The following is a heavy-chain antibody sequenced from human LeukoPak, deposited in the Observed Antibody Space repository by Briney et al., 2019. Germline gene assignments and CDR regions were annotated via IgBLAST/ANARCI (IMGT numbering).Heavy chain of an antibody. D-gene: IGHD5-24*01. Sequence: GGSLRLSCAASRFTFTRHAMSWVRQAPGKGLEWVSTTGLESVHTLCADSVQGRFTVSRDNSRNTLDLQMDNLAVDDTAIYYCVRRDDIGKHPTRAYYFDIWGQGTLVSVSS. J-gene: IGHJ4*02. CDR2: TGLESVHT. CDR3: VRRDDIGKHPTRAYYFDI. V-gene: IGHV3-23*01. CDR1: RFTFTRHA.